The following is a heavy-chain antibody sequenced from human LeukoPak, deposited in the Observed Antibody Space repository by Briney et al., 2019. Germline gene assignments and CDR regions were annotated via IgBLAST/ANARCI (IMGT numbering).Heavy chain of an antibody. CDR3: VKASPTSTQGMDV. J-gene: IGHJ6*02. D-gene: IGHD3-16*01. CDR2: ISGNGFTI. V-gene: IGHV3-9*01. CDR1: GFFFDEFA. Sequence: GGSLRLSCAASGFFFDEFAMHWVRQVQGKGLEWVSDISGNGFTIGYAESVKGRFTISRDNAKDSLYLQMDSLRPEDTALYYSVKASPTSTQGMDVWGQGTSVTVSS.